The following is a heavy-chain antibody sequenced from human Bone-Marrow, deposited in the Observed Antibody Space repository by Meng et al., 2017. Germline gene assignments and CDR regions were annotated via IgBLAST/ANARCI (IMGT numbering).Heavy chain of an antibody. CDR1: GGSFSGYY. V-gene: IGHV4-34*01. CDR3: ARGRVTTVTTPNWYFDL. CDR2: INHSGST. Sequence: QLHLNDWVAGLWKPSETLSPTCAVDGGSFSGYYWSWIRQPPGKGLEWIGEINHSGSTNYNPSLKSRVTISVDTSKNQFSLKLSSVTAADTAVYYCARGRVTTVTTPNWYFDLWGRGTLVTVSS. J-gene: IGHJ2*01. D-gene: IGHD4-17*01.